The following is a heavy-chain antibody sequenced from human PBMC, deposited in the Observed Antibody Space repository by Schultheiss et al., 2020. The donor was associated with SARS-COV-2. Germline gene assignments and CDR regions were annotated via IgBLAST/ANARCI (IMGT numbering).Heavy chain of an antibody. CDR2: ISGSGGST. CDR1: GFTFDDYA. J-gene: IGHJ4*02. D-gene: IGHD4-17*01. Sequence: GGSLRLSCAASGFTFDDYAMHWVRQAPGKGLEWVSAISGSGGSTYYADSVKGRFTISRDNSKNTLYLQMNSLRAEDTAVYYCAREDYGDSDFDYWGQGTLVTVSS. V-gene: IGHV3-23*01. CDR3: AREDYGDSDFDY.